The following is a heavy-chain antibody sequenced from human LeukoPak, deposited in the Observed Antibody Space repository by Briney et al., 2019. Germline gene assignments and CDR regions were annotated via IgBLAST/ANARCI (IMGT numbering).Heavy chain of an antibody. V-gene: IGHV3-21*01. J-gene: IGHJ4*02. CDR3: ARDYYDSSGSPGRAFDY. D-gene: IGHD3-22*01. CDR1: GFTFSSYE. Sequence: GGSLRLSCAASGFTFSSYEMNWVRQAPGKGPEWVSSISSSSSYKYYAGSVKGRFSISRDNAKNSLYLQMNSLTAEDTAVYYCARDYYDSSGSPGRAFDYWGQGTLVTVSS. CDR2: ISSSSSYK.